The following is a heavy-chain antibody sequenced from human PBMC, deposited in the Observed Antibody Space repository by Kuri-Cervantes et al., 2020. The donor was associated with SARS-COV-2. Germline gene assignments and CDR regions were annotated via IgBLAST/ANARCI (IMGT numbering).Heavy chain of an antibody. CDR3: ARGIVVVPARVYFDY. J-gene: IGHJ4*02. CDR2: ISSSSSYI. V-gene: IGHV3-21*01. Sequence: GGSLRLSCAASGFTFSSYSMNWVRQAPGKGLEWVSSISSSSSYIYYADPVKGRFTISRDNAKNSLYLQMNSLRAEDTAVYYCARGIVVVPARVYFDYWGQGTLVTVSS. CDR1: GFTFSSYS. D-gene: IGHD2-2*01.